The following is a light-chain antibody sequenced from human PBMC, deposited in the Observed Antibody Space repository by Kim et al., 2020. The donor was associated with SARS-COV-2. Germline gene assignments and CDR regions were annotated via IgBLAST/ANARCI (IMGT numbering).Light chain of an antibody. J-gene: IGLJ2*01. CDR2: LYSDGRH. CDR3: QTWGSGTVV. V-gene: IGLV4-69*01. Sequence: SVNLTSPLSNCHSTAAIACYQQQPDKSPRYLMKLYSDGRHVKGDGIPDRLSGSSSGPQRYLTISSLQSEDEADYYCQTWGSGTVVFGGGTKVTVL. CDR1: NCHSTAA.